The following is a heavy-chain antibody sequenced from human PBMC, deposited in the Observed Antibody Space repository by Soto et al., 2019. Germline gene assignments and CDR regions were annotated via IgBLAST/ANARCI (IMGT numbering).Heavy chain of an antibody. Sequence: GGSLRLSCAASGLTVSNNYLSWVRQAPGKGLQWVSLIYSDGGTDYAESVKGRFTISRDNSKNTLYLQMNSLKAEDTAIYYCATRMTTAPYWGQGTLVTVSS. J-gene: IGHJ4*02. CDR1: GLTVSNNY. CDR2: IYSDGGT. D-gene: IGHD4-17*01. V-gene: IGHV3-66*01. CDR3: ATRMTTAPY.